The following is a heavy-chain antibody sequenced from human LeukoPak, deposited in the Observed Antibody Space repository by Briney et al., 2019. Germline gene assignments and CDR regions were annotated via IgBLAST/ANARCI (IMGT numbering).Heavy chain of an antibody. CDR1: GGSISSNSYF. D-gene: IGHD3-3*02. V-gene: IGHV4-39*01. Sequence: SETLSLTCTVSGGSISSNSYFWGWIRQPPGKGLERIGSMYYSGTTYNNPSLKSRLTITVDTSKNQFSLKLSSVTAADTAVYYCARTIAISGPPSFDYWGQGTLVTVSS. CDR2: MYYSGTT. J-gene: IGHJ4*02. CDR3: ARTIAISGPPSFDY.